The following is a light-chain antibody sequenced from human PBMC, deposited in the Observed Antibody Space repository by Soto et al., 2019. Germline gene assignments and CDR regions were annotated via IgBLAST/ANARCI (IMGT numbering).Light chain of an antibody. J-gene: IGLJ1*01. CDR1: SSNIGSNT. Sequence: QSVLTQPPSASGTPGQRVTISCSRSSSNIGSNTVNWYQQLPGTAPKLRIYSNNQRTLGVPARFSGSKSGTSASLAISGRQSEDEADYYCAAWDDSHYVFGTGTKLTVL. V-gene: IGLV1-44*01. CDR3: AAWDDSHYV. CDR2: SNN.